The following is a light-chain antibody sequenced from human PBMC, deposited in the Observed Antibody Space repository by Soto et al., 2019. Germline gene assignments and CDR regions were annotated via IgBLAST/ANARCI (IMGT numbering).Light chain of an antibody. CDR1: QRVSNH. CDR2: AAS. CDR3: QQYNNWPWT. Sequence: TVMTQSPVTLSVSPGDTATLSCRASQRVSNHFAWYQQKPGQAPRLLIYAASTRAAGVPARFSGSGSGTEFTLTISSLQSEDFAIYYCQQYNNWPWTFGQGTKVDIK. J-gene: IGKJ1*01. V-gene: IGKV3-15*01.